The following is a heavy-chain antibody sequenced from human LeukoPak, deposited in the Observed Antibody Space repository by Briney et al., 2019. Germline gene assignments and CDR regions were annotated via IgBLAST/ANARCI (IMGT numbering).Heavy chain of an antibody. Sequence: GGSLRLSCAASGFTVSSNYMSWVRQAPGKGLEWVSGISGDGGITYYADSVRGRFTISRDNSKNTLYLQMNSLRAEDTAVYYCAKSSGPGGYYYYGMDVWGQGTTVTVSS. CDR1: GFTVSSNY. J-gene: IGHJ6*02. D-gene: IGHD6-19*01. V-gene: IGHV3-23*01. CDR2: ISGDGGIT. CDR3: AKSSGPGGYYYYGMDV.